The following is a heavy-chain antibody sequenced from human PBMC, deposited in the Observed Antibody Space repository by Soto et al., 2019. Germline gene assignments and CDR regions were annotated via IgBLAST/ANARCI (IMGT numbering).Heavy chain of an antibody. J-gene: IGHJ4*02. Sequence: QVQLVASGGGLVKPGGSLRLSCAVSGFTFSDYYMTWIRQAPGKGLEWVSYISSSTSHTNYADSVKGRFTISRDNAKNSLFLQMNSLRAEDTAVYYCARGRGAAADYFDFWGQGTLVTVSS. CDR3: ARGRGAAADYFDF. CDR1: GFTFSDYY. CDR2: ISSSTSHT. D-gene: IGHD6-13*01. V-gene: IGHV3-11*05.